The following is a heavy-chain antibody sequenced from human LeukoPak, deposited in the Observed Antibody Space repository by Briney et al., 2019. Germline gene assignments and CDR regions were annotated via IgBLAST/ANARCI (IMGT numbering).Heavy chain of an antibody. Sequence: SETLSLTCTVSGVSISSYYLSWMRQLPGKGLEWIGYFYHSGGTNYNPSLQGRVTMSIDTSKNQFSLKLTSVTTADTAVYYCARSVSSSRFSLGKYWGQGTLVTVSS. D-gene: IGHD6-13*01. CDR2: FYHSGGT. CDR1: GVSISSYY. J-gene: IGHJ4*02. CDR3: ARSVSSSRFSLGKY. V-gene: IGHV4-59*01.